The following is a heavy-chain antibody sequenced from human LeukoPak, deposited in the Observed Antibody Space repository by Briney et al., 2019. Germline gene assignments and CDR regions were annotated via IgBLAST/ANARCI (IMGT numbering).Heavy chain of an antibody. CDR1: GLSVSSNY. CDR3: AKRVSADLPPSLDF. V-gene: IGHV3-53*01. D-gene: IGHD6-13*01. CDR2: IYRDGSS. J-gene: IGHJ4*02. Sequence: GGSLRLSCVASGLSVSSNYMSWVRQAQGKGLEWVSVIYRDGSSYYADSVRGRFTISRDNSKNTLFLQMNSLRAEDTAAYYCAKRVSADLPPSLDFWGQGTLVTVSS.